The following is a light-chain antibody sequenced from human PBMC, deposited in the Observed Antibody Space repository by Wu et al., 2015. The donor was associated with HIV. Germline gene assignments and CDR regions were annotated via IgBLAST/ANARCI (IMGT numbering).Light chain of an antibody. CDR3: QQYGSSPRT. Sequence: EIVLTQSPGTLSMPTGERATLSCRASQTVTSNYLAWYQQKPGQAPRLLIYAASNRATGIPDRFSGSGSETDFTLTIRRLEPEDSAVYYCQQYGSSPRTFGQGTKVEIK. J-gene: IGKJ1*01. CDR2: AAS. V-gene: IGKV3-20*01. CDR1: QTVTSNY.